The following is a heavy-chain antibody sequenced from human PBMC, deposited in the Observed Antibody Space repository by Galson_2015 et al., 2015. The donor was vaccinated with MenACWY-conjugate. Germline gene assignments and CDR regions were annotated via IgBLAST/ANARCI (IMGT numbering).Heavy chain of an antibody. CDR3: ARHSSGYYYYVDY. Sequence: IYSGGSTYYADSVKGRFTISRDNSKNTLYLQMNSLRAEDTAVYYCARHSSGYYYYVDYWGQGSLVTVSS. D-gene: IGHD3-22*01. J-gene: IGHJ4*02. CDR2: IYSGGST. V-gene: IGHV3-66*02.